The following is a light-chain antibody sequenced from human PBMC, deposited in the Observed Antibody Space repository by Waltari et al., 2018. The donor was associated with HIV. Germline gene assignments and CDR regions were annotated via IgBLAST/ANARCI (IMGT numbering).Light chain of an antibody. Sequence: EIALTQPPASLSVTPGQPASISCKSSQSLLHNSGKTYLYWYFQRPGQPPQVLINEVSKRFSGVPDRFSGSGSGTNFTLKISRVEAEDVGVYYCMQSIQLPTFGQGTRLEI. CDR3: MQSIQLPT. CDR1: QSLLHNSGKTY. J-gene: IGKJ2*01. V-gene: IGKV2D-29*01. CDR2: EVS.